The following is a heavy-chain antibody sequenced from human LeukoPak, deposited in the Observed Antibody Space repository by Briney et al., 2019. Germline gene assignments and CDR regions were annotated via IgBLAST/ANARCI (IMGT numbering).Heavy chain of an antibody. V-gene: IGHV3-53*01. CDR2: IHSVGST. J-gene: IGHJ6*02. CDR1: GLSVSSHY. CDR3: ASSRIFGNAMDV. D-gene: IGHD3-3*01. Sequence: GRSLRLSCAASGLSVSSHYMSWVRQAPGKGLEWVSVIHSVGSTDYADSVKGRFTISRDNPKNRVDLQVNSLRAEDTAVYYCASSRIFGNAMDVRGQGTTVTVSS.